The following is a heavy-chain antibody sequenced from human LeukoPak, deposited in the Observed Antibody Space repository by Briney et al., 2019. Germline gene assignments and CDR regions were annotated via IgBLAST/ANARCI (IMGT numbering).Heavy chain of an antibody. Sequence: NTSETLSLTCAVYGGSFSGYYWSWIRRPPGKGLEWIGEINHSGSTNYNPSLKSRVTISVDTSKNQFSLKLSSVTAADTAVYYCASARFTNSSGYYSDYWGQGTLVT. D-gene: IGHD3-22*01. CDR3: ASARFTNSSGYYSDY. CDR2: INHSGST. J-gene: IGHJ4*02. CDR1: GGSFSGYY. V-gene: IGHV4-34*01.